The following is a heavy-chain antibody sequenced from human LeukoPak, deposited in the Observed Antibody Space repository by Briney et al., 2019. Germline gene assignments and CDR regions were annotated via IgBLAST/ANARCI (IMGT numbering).Heavy chain of an antibody. CDR2: IYYSGST. D-gene: IGHD3-10*01. Sequence: KSSETLSLTCTVSGGSISSGGYYWSWIRQHPGKGLEWIGYIYYSGSTYYNPSLKSRVTISVDTSKNQFSLKLSSVTAADTAVYYCARVEALYGSGTMGWFDPWGQGTLVTVSS. CDR1: GGSISSGGYY. V-gene: IGHV4-31*03. CDR3: ARVEALYGSGTMGWFDP. J-gene: IGHJ5*02.